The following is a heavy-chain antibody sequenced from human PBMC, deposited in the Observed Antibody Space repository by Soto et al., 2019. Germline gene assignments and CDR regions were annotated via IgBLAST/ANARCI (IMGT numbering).Heavy chain of an antibody. D-gene: IGHD3-9*01. V-gene: IGHV5-51*01. CDR2: IYPDDSDT. J-gene: IGHJ5*02. CDR1: GYIFSSFW. Sequence: PGESLKISYKGSGYIFSSFWIGWVRQMPGKDLEWMGIIYPDDSDTRYSPSFQGQVTISADKSISTTFLQWSSLKASDTAMYYCERCLQYFGTSTCRIVLWCQGILVTVFS. CDR3: ERCLQYFGTSTCRIVL.